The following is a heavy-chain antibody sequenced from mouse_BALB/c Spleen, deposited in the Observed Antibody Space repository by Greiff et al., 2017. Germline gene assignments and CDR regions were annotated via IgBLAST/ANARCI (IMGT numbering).Heavy chain of an antibody. Sequence: VMLVESGPGLVAPSQSLSITCTVSGFSLTSYGVHWVRQPPGKGLEWLGVIWAGGSTNSNSALMSRLSISKDNSKSQVFLKMNSLQTDDTAMYYWAREGGSSGYGTWFAYWGQGTLFTVSA. D-gene: IGHD3-1*01. V-gene: IGHV2-9*02. CDR3: AREGGSSGYGTWFAY. CDR1: GFSLTSYG. CDR2: IWAGGST. J-gene: IGHJ3*01.